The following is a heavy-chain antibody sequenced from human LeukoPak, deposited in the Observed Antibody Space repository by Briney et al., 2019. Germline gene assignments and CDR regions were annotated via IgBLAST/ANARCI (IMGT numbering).Heavy chain of an antibody. CDR1: GYSISSGYY. Sequence: PSETLSLTCAVSGYSISSGYYWGWIRQPPGKGLEWFGSIYHSGSTYYNPSLKSRVTISIDTSKNQFSLKLSSVTAADTAVYYCASEYYDFWSGYYGYWGQGTLVTVSS. CDR2: IYHSGST. CDR3: ASEYYDFWSGYYGY. J-gene: IGHJ4*02. V-gene: IGHV4-38-2*01. D-gene: IGHD3-3*01.